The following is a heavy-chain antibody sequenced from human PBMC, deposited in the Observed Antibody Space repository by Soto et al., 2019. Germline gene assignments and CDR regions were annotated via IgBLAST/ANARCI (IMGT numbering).Heavy chain of an antibody. CDR1: GYTFTSYG. Sequence: ASVKVSCKASGYTFTSYGISWVRQAPGQGLEWMGWISAYNGNTNYAQKLQGRVTMTTDTSTSTAYMELRSLRSDDTAVYYCARNYDILTGYYSAPVPSYFDYWGQGTLVTVSS. CDR2: ISAYNGNT. J-gene: IGHJ4*02. CDR3: ARNYDILTGYYSAPVPSYFDY. D-gene: IGHD3-9*01. V-gene: IGHV1-18*01.